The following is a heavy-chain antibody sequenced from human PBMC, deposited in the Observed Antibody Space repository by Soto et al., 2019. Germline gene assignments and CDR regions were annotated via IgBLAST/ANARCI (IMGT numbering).Heavy chain of an antibody. CDR3: AKDQPGRVSSSWYVAQNFDY. D-gene: IGHD6-13*01. CDR1: GFIFSSYA. Sequence: GGSLRLSCAASGFIFSSYAMSWVRQAPGKGLEWVSAISGSGGSTYYADSVKGRFTISRDNSKNTLYLQMNSLRAEDTAVYYCAKDQPGRVSSSWYVAQNFDYWGQGTLVTVSS. V-gene: IGHV3-23*01. J-gene: IGHJ4*02. CDR2: ISGSGGST.